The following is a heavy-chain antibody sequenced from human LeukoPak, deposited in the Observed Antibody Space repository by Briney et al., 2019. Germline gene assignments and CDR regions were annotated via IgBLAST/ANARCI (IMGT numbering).Heavy chain of an antibody. D-gene: IGHD2-15*01. Sequence: GGSLRLSCKASGFVFDDYYMHWVRQFPGKALEWVALISWDGSRIYYADSVKGRFTTSRDNSKNSLYLQMNSLRADDTGLYYCAGGGSPDWYYFDYWGQGTLVTVAS. CDR1: GFVFDDYY. CDR2: ISWDGSRI. J-gene: IGHJ4*02. V-gene: IGHV3-43D*03. CDR3: AGGGSPDWYYFDY.